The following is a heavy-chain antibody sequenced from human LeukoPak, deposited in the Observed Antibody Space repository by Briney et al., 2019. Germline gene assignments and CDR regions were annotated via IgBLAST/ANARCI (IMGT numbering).Heavy chain of an antibody. D-gene: IGHD5-24*01. CDR3: ARHRDGYNRD. J-gene: IGHJ4*02. CDR2: IYPEDPDT. V-gene: IGHV5-51*01. CDR1: GDSFNTHW. Sequence: GSSPKISCKGTGDSFNTHWIAWVRQMPGRGLELMGVIYPEDPDTRYTPSFQGRDTISADKTINTAYLQWTSLKASDTAMYFCARHRDGYNRDWGQGTLVIVSS.